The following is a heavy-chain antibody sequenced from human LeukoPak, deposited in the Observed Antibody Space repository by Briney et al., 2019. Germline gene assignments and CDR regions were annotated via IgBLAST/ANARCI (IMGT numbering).Heavy chain of an antibody. CDR2: MNPNSGNT. CDR3: ARGPLDYGDFYY. CDR1: GYTFTSYD. V-gene: IGHV1-8*01. J-gene: IGHJ4*02. D-gene: IGHD4-17*01. Sequence: ASVKVSCTASGYTFTSYDINWVRQATGQGLEWMGWMNPNSGNTGYAQKFQGRVTMTRNTSISTAYMELSSLRSEDTAVYYCARGPLDYGDFYYWGQGTLVTVSS.